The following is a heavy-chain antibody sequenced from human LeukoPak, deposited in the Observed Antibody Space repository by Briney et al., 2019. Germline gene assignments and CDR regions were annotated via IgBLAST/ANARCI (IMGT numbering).Heavy chain of an antibody. V-gene: IGHV3-23*01. D-gene: IGHD4-11*01. J-gene: IGHJ6*03. Sequence: GSLRLLCAASGFTFSNYAMSWVRQASGEGLEWISAITGSGGSTNYADSVKDRFTISRDNSKNTLFLQMNSLRAEDTAVYYCAKVKGESNYIYYYMDVWGKGTTVTVSS. CDR1: GFTFSNYA. CDR2: ITGSGGST. CDR3: AKVKGESNYIYYYMDV.